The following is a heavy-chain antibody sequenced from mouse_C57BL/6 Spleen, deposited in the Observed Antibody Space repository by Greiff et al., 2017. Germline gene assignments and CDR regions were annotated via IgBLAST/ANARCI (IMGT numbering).Heavy chain of an antibody. J-gene: IGHJ1*03. D-gene: IGHD1-1*01. CDR2: FWRGGGT. CDR1: GFSLTSYG. V-gene: IGHV2-5*01. Sequence: VQLQESGPGLVQPSQSLSITCTVSGFSLTSYGVHWVRQSPGKGLEWLGVFWRGGGTDYNAAFMSSLSITKDNTKSQVFYKMNSLQAYDAAIYYGAKTDYGSRDWYFDVWGTGTTVTVSS. CDR3: AKTDYGSRDWYFDV.